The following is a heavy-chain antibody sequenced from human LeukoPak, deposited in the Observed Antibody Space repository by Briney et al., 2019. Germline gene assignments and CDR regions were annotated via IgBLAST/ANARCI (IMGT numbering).Heavy chain of an antibody. CDR3: ANTYSSSWYRSGYFQH. Sequence: GGSLRLSCAASGFTFSSYAMSWVRQAPGKGLECVSAISGSGGSTYYADSVKGRFTISRDNSKNTLYLQMNSLRAEDTAVYYCANTYSSSWYRSGYFQHWGQGTLVTVSS. D-gene: IGHD6-13*01. CDR2: ISGSGGST. CDR1: GFTFSSYA. V-gene: IGHV3-23*01. J-gene: IGHJ1*01.